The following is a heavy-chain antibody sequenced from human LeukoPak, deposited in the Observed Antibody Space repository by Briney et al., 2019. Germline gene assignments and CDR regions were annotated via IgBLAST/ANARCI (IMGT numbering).Heavy chain of an antibody. CDR3: ARQYQLLGYFGD. V-gene: IGHV3-21*01. CDR1: GFTFSSYS. J-gene: IGHJ4*02. CDR2: ISSSSSYI. Sequence: GGSLRLSCAASGFTFSSYSMNWVRQAPGKGLEWVSSISSSSSYIYYADSVKGRFTISRDNAKNSLYLQMNSLRAEDTAVYYCARQYQLLGYFGDWGQGTLVTVSS. D-gene: IGHD2-2*01.